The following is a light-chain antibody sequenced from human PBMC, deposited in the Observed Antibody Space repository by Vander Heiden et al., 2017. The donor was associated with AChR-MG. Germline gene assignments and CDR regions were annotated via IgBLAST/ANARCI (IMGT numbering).Light chain of an antibody. CDR3: QQSYSNPPT. Sequence: DIQLTQSPSSLSASVGDSVTVTCRASQTIGKFLNWYQHKPGKAPNLLIYAASSLQSGVPPRFSGSGSGTDFTLTISNLQPEDLATYYCQQSYSNPPTFGQGTKVEIK. CDR2: AAS. J-gene: IGKJ1*01. CDR1: QTIGKF. V-gene: IGKV1-39*01.